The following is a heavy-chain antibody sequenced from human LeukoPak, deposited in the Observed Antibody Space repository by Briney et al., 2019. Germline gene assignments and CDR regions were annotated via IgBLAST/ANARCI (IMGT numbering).Heavy chain of an antibody. CDR1: GYTFTSYY. J-gene: IGHJ4*02. CDR2: INPSGGST. CDR3: ARGTYYYDSSGYSFDY. V-gene: IGHV1-46*01. D-gene: IGHD3-22*01. Sequence: ASVKVSCKASGYTFTSYYMHWVRQAPGQGLEWMGIINPSGGSTSYAQKFQGRVTMTRDMSTSTVYMELSSLRPEDTAVYYCARGTYYYDSSGYSFDYWGQGTLVTVSS.